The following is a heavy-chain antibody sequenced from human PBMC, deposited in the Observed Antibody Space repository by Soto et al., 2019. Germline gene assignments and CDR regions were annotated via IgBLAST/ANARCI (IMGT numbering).Heavy chain of an antibody. J-gene: IGHJ4*02. CDR1: GYTFTNYG. D-gene: IGHD6-6*01. V-gene: IGHV1-18*01. CDR3: AREGQLGY. CDR2: ISGYNGNT. Sequence: GASVKVSCKASGYTFTNYGFSWVRQGPGQGLEWMGWISGYNGNTNYAERLQGRVTMTTDTSTSTAYMELKSLRYDDTAVYYCAREGQLGYWGQGTPVTVSS.